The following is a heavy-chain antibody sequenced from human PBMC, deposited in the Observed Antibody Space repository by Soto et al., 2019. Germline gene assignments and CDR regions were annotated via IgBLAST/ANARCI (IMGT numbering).Heavy chain of an antibody. Sequence: SVKVSCKASGYTFTSYGISWVQQAPGQGLEWMGWISAYNGNTNYAQKLQGRVTMTTDTSTSTAYMELRSLRSDDTAVYYCAREGRADYGVRPYYYYGMDVWGQGTTVTVSS. CDR1: GYTFTSYG. J-gene: IGHJ6*02. V-gene: IGHV1-18*01. CDR3: AREGRADYGVRPYYYYGMDV. D-gene: IGHD4-17*01. CDR2: ISAYNGNT.